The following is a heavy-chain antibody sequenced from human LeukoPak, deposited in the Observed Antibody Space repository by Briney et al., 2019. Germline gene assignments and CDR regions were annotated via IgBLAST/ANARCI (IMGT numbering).Heavy chain of an antibody. J-gene: IGHJ4*02. D-gene: IGHD2-15*01. CDR1: GFTLTSYA. CDR2: ISTNGGIT. CDR3: AGGRSCYRGIDY. Sequence: GGSRRPSCAVSGFTLTSYATDWVRQAPGKGLGYVSAISTNGGITYYANSVKGRFTISRDNSKHTLYLQMGSLRAEDMGVYYCAGGRSCYRGIDYWGQGTLVTVSS. V-gene: IGHV3-64*01.